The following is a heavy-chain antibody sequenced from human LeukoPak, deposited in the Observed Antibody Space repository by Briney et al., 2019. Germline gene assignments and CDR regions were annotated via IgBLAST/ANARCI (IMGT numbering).Heavy chain of an antibody. CDR1: GYTFTGYY. Sequence: ASVKVSCKASGYTFTGYYMHWVRRAPGQGLEWMGWINPNSGGTNYAQKFQGWVTMTRDTSISTAYMELSRLRSDDTAVYYCARVPLYGSGDKWLDYWGQGTLVTVSS. V-gene: IGHV1-2*04. CDR3: ARVPLYGSGDKWLDY. CDR2: INPNSGGT. D-gene: IGHD3-10*01. J-gene: IGHJ4*02.